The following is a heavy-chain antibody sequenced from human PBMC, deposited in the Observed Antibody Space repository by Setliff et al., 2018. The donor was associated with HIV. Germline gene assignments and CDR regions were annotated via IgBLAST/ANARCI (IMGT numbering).Heavy chain of an antibody. J-gene: IGHJ4*02. CDR2: MNPKSGNT. CDR1: GYTFINYD. CDR3: ARSPAGSAGTEYDY. D-gene: IGHD6-13*01. Sequence: ASVKVSCKASGYTFINYDICWVRQAAGQGLEWVGWMNPKSGNTGHAQKFQGRVTLTSDTPISTAYMVLSSLKSEDTAVYYCARSPAGSAGTEYDYWGLGSLVTVSS. V-gene: IGHV1-8*02.